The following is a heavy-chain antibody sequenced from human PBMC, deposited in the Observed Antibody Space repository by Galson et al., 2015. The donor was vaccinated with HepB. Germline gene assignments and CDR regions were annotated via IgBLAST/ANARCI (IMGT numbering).Heavy chain of an antibody. CDR1: GFRFSDYN. CDR3: MRGSYHSGASY. Sequence: SLRLSCAASGFRFSDYNMNWVRQAPGKRLEWLSFITDSGDTMFYADSVKGRFTISRDNVKKSLYLQMSSLRAEDTAVYYCMRGSYHSGASYWGQGTLVTVSS. CDR2: ITDSGDTM. V-gene: IGHV3-48*01. J-gene: IGHJ4*02. D-gene: IGHD3-10*01.